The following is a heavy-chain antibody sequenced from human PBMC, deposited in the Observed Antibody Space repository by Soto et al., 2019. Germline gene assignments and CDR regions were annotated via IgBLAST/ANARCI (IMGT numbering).Heavy chain of an antibody. J-gene: IGHJ6*02. CDR3: ARDITMVRGVIKTSYYYYGMDV. D-gene: IGHD3-10*01. CDR2: IWYDGSNK. V-gene: IGHV3-33*01. Sequence: GGSLRLSCAASGFTFSSYGMHWVRQAPGKGLEWVAVIWYDGSNKYYADSVKGRFTISRDNSKNTLYLQMNSLRAEDTAVYYCARDITMVRGVIKTSYYYYGMDVWGQGTTVTVSS. CDR1: GFTFSSYG.